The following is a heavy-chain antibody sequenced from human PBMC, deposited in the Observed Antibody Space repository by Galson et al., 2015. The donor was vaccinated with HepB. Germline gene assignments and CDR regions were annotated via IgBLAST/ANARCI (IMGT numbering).Heavy chain of an antibody. J-gene: IGHJ4*02. CDR2: INPNSGGT. D-gene: IGHD3-10*01. CDR1: GYTFTGYH. CDR3: ARLPRITMVQGVIN. Sequence: SVKVSCKASGYTFTGYHMHWVRQAPGQGLEWMGRINPNSGGTNYAQKFQGRVTMTRDTSISTAYMELSRLRSDDTAVYYCARLPRITMVQGVINWGQGTLVTVSS. V-gene: IGHV1-2*06.